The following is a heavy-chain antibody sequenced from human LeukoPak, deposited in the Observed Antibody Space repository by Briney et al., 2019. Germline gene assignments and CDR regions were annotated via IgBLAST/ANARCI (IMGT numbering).Heavy chain of an antibody. Sequence: GGSLRLSCAASGFIFDDYAMHWVRQAPGKGLEWVSGISWNSGSIGYADSVKGRFTISRDNAKNSLYLQMNSLRAEDTALYYCAKDSAWGYYSYWGQGTLVTVSS. V-gene: IGHV3-9*01. CDR1: GFIFDDYA. CDR2: ISWNSGSI. D-gene: IGHD1-26*01. J-gene: IGHJ4*02. CDR3: AKDSAWGYYSY.